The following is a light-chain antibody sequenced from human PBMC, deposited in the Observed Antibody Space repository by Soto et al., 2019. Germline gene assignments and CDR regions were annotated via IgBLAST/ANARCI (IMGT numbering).Light chain of an antibody. CDR2: EVS. J-gene: IGLJ3*02. Sequence: QSALTQPASVSGSPGQSITISCTGTSSDVGGYNYVSWYQHHPGNPGKAPKLMIFEVSNRPSGVSNRFSGSKSGNTASLTISGLLAEDEADYYGSSYSSSGPVFGGGTKVTVL. V-gene: IGLV2-14*01. CDR3: SSYSSSGPV. CDR1: SSDVGGYNY.